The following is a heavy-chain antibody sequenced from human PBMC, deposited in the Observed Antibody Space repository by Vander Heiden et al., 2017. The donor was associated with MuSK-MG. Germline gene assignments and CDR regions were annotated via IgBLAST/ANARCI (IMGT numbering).Heavy chain of an antibody. CDR3: ASDDYGDYQRPFDY. CDR1: RFTFSSYA. J-gene: IGHJ4*02. V-gene: IGHV3-23*01. Sequence: EVLLLESGGGLVQPGGSLRLSCAASRFTFSSYAMSWVRQAPGKGLEWVSAISGSGGSTYYADSVKGRFTISRDNSKNTLYLQMNSLRAEDTAVYYCASDDYGDYQRPFDYWGQGTLVTVSS. CDR2: ISGSGGST. D-gene: IGHD4-17*01.